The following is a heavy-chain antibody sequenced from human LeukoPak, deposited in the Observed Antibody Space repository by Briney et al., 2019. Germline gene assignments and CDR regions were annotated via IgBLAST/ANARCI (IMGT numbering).Heavy chain of an antibody. CDR2: IRSTGVDT. CDR1: GFTFSAYA. Sequence: GGSLRLSCAASGFTFSAYAMNWVRQAPGKGLEWVSSIRSTGVDTYYADPVEGRFTISRDNSKNTLSLQMNSLRVEDTAIYYCAKGVNSGSYYYFDYWGQGTLATVSS. J-gene: IGHJ4*02. CDR3: AKGVNSGSYYYFDY. D-gene: IGHD1-26*01. V-gene: IGHV3-23*01.